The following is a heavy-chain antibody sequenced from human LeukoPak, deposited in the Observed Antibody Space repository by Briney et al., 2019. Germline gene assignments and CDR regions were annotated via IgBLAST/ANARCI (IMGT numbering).Heavy chain of an antibody. D-gene: IGHD6-13*01. CDR2: IYYRGST. CDR3: ARHWESSSWYVDY. J-gene: IGHJ4*02. CDR1: GGSISNYY. Sequence: SETLSLTCTVSGGSISNYYWSWIRQPPGKGLEGIGCIYYRGSTNYNPSLKSRVTISVDTSKNHLSLKLSSVTAADTAVYYCARHWESSSWYVDYWGQGTLVTVSS. V-gene: IGHV4-59*08.